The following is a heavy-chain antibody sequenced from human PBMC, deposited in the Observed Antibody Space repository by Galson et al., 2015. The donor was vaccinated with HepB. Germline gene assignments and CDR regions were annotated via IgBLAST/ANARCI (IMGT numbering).Heavy chain of an antibody. J-gene: IGHJ6*02. CDR3: ARDQVNYYGSGKASRYYYYFYGMDV. V-gene: IGHV3-30-3*01. CDR2: ISYDGSDK. D-gene: IGHD3-10*01. CDR1: GFTFSNYA. Sequence: SLRLSCAASGFTFSNYAMHWVRQAPGKGLEWVAVISYDGSDKYYADSVKGRFTISRDNSKNTLYLQMNSLRAEDTAVYYCARDQVNYYGSGKASRYYYYFYGMDVWGQGTTDTVSS.